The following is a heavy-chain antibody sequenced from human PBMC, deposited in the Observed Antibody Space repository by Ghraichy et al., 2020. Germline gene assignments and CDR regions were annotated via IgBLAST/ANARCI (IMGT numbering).Heavy chain of an antibody. CDR2: IFHSGSV. CDR1: GGSLTSGGCS. V-gene: IGHV4-30-2*01. J-gene: IGHJ4*02. Sequence: SETLSLTCEVSGGSLTSGGCSWSWIRQPPGKGMEWIGSIFHSGSVFYAPSLKSRVTMSVGTSMSHFSLSLNSVTAADTAVYFCARICSNSFDCWGQGILAAVSS. D-gene: IGHD6-6*01. CDR3: ARICSNSFDC.